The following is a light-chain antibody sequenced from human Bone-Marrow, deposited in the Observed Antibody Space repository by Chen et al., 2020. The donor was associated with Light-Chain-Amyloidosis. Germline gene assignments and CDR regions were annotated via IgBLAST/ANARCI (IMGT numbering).Light chain of an antibody. V-gene: IGLV3-25*03. CDR1: DLPTKY. Sequence: SSDLPQPPSVSVSPGQPARITCSGDDLPTKYAYWYQQKPGQAPVLVIHRDTERHSGISERFSGSSSGTTATLTISGVQEEDEADYHCQSADSSGTYEVIFGGGTKLTVL. CDR3: QSADSSGTYEVI. J-gene: IGLJ2*01. CDR2: RDT.